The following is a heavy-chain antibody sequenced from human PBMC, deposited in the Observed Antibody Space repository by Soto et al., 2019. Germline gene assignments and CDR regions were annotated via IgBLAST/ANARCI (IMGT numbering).Heavy chain of an antibody. V-gene: IGHV3-23*01. D-gene: IGHD1-1*01. CDR1: GFSIGGYA. CDR2: ISGSAGTT. CDR3: ANSFGPGLGRFDY. J-gene: IGHJ4*02. Sequence: EVQLLESGGGLVQPGGSLRLSCAASGFSIGGYAMNWVRQAPEKGLEWVSAISGSAGTTYYADSVKGRFTVSRDNSKNPLYLQMNSLRANDTAVYYCANSFGPGLGRFDYWGPGTLVTVSS.